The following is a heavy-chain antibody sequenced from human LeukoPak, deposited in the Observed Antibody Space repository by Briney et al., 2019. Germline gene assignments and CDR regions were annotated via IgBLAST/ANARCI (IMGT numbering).Heavy chain of an antibody. CDR1: GYSISSSNW. V-gene: IGHV4-28*01. Sequence: SETLSLTCAVSGYSISSSNWWGWIRQPPGKGLEWIGYIYYSGSTYYNPSLKSRVTMSVDTSKNQFSLKLGSVTAVDTAVYYCARTQGDAFDIWGQGTMVTVSS. CDR3: ARTQGDAFDI. CDR2: IYYSGST. J-gene: IGHJ3*02.